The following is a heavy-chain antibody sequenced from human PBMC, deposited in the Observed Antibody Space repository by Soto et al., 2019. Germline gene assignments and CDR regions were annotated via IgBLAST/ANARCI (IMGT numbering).Heavy chain of an antibody. CDR1: GGSFSGYY. CDR3: ARRYGDSTDFDY. V-gene: IGHV4-34*01. D-gene: IGHD4-17*01. CDR2: INHSGST. J-gene: IGHJ4*02. Sequence: PSETLSLTCAVYGGSFSGYYWSWIRQPPGKGLEWIGEINHSGSTNYNPSLKSRVTISVDTSKNQFSLKLSSVTAADTAVYYCARRYGDSTDFDYWGQGTLVTVSS.